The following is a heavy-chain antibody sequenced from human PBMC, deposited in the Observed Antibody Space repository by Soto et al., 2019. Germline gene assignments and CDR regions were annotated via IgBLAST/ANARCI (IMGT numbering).Heavy chain of an antibody. CDR2: IYPGDSDT. V-gene: IGHV5-51*01. J-gene: IGHJ6*02. CDR1: GYSFTSYW. CDR3: ARHSEGITIFGVVTPYYGMDV. Sequence: GESLKISCKGSGYSFTSYWIGWVRQMPGKGLEWMGIIYPGDSDTRYSPSFQGQVTISADKSISTAYLQWSSLKASDTAMYYCARHSEGITIFGVVTPYYGMDVWGQGTTVTAP. D-gene: IGHD3-3*01.